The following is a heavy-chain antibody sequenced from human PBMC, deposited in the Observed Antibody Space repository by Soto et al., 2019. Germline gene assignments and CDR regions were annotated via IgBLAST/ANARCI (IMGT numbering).Heavy chain of an antibody. J-gene: IGHJ5*02. CDR3: ARAEIXMVRGVIKGWFDP. Sequence: QVQLVQSGAEVKKPGSSVKVSCKASGGTFSSYAISWVRQAPGQGLEWMGGIIPIFGTANYAQKFQGRVTITADESTSTAYMEMSSLRSEDTAVYYXARAEIXMVRGVIKGWFDPWGQGTLVTVSS. D-gene: IGHD3-10*01. V-gene: IGHV1-69*12. CDR2: IIPIFGTA. CDR1: GGTFSSYA.